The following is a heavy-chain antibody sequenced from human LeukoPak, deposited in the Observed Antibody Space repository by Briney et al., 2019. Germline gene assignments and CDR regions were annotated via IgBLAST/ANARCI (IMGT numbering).Heavy chain of an antibody. V-gene: IGHV3-7*01. Sequence: GGSLRLSCAASGFTFNNAWMSWVRQAPGKGLEWVANIKQGGTVKHYVDSVKGRFTISRDNAKNSLYLQMNRLRADETAVYYCASNQDYRFEYWGQGTLVTVSS. CDR3: ASNQDYRFEY. CDR1: GFTFNNAW. D-gene: IGHD4-11*01. J-gene: IGHJ4*02. CDR2: IKQGGTVK.